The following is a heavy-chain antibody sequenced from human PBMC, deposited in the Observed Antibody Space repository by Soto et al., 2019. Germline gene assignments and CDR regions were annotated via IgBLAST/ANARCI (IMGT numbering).Heavy chain of an antibody. V-gene: IGHV3-48*01. J-gene: IGHJ3*01. CDR3: AARSDYAGFDV. CDR2: ISSSSHTI. CDR1: GSTLSTYG. Sequence: EVLLVESGGGLVQPGGSLRLSCAASGSTLSTYGMNWVRQAPGKGLEWVSYISSSSHTIFYSDSVKGRFIISRDNAKNSLFLQTNSLRAEDSGVYYCAARSDYAGFDVWGQGTMVTVSS. D-gene: IGHD4-17*01.